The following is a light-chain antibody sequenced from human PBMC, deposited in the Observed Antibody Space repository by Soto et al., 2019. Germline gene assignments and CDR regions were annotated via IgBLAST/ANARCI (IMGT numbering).Light chain of an antibody. CDR2: EGT. CDR1: SSDIGSYNL. Sequence: QSVLTHPASVCWSPGHSITISCTGTSSDIGSYNLVSWYQHHPGKAPKFLIYEGTKRPSGVSSRFSGSKSANTASLTISGLQAEEEAYYYCCSYAGSSNYVFGTGTKVTVL. V-gene: IGLV2-23*01. J-gene: IGLJ1*01. CDR3: CSYAGSSNYV.